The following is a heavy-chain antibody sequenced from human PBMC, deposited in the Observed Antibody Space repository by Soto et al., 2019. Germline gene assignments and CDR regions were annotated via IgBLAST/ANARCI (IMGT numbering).Heavy chain of an antibody. CDR2: TYYRSKWYN. CDR3: ARADYYDSSGYYYYFDY. D-gene: IGHD3-22*01. Sequence: SQTLSLTCAISGDSVSSNSAAWNWIRQSPSRGLEWLGRTYYRSKWYNDYAVSVKSRITINPDTSKNQFSLQLNSVTPEDTAVYYCARADYYDSSGYYYYFDYWGQGTLVTVSS. V-gene: IGHV6-1*01. CDR1: GDSVSSNSAA. J-gene: IGHJ4*02.